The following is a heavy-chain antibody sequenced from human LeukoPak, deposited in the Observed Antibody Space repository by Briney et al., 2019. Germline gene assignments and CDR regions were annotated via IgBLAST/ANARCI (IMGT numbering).Heavy chain of an antibody. V-gene: IGHV3-23*01. CDR1: GFTFSSYA. D-gene: IGHD3-10*01. Sequence: GGSLRLSCAASGFTFSSYAMSWVRQAPGKGLEWVSAISGSGGSTYYADSVKGRYTISRDNSKNTLYLQMNSLRAEDTAVYYCAKDQGSGITYFDYWGQGTLVTVSS. CDR2: ISGSGGST. CDR3: AKDQGSGITYFDY. J-gene: IGHJ4*02.